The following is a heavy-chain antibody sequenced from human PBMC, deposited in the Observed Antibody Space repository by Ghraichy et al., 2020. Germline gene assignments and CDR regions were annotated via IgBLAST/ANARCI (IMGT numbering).Heavy chain of an antibody. D-gene: IGHD6-13*01. CDR1: GGSISSYY. Sequence: SQTLSLTCTVSGGSISSYYWSWIRQPPGKGLEWIGYIYYSGSTNYNPSLKSRVTISVDTSKNQFSLKLSSVTAADTAVYYCARGGFRGYSSSYDYYGMDVWGQGTTVTVSS. J-gene: IGHJ6*02. CDR2: IYYSGST. CDR3: ARGGFRGYSSSYDYYGMDV. V-gene: IGHV4-59*01.